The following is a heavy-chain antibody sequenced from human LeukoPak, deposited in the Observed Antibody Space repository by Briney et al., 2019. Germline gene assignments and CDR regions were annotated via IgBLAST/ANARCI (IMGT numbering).Heavy chain of an antibody. CDR3: ARDQTTVTTAACYLDL. CDR1: GGSISTYY. D-gene: IGHD4-17*01. J-gene: IGHJ2*01. V-gene: IGHV4-59*01. Sequence: SETLSLTCTVSGGSISTYYWSWIRQPPGKGLEWVGSIHYSGRSNSNPSLTGRLTISVDTSKNQFSLKLSSVTASDTAVYYCARDQTTVTTAACYLDLWGRGTVVTVSS. CDR2: IHYSGRS.